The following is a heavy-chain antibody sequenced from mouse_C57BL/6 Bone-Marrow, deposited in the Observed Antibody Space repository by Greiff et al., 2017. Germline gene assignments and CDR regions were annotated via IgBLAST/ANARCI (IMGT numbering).Heavy chain of an antibody. CDR2: IDPSDSYT. CDR1: GYTFTSYW. V-gene: IGHV1-59*01. Sequence: QVQLQQPGAELVRPGTSVKLSCKASGYTFTSYWMHWVKQRPGQGLEWIGVIDPSDSYTNYNQKFKGKATLTVDTSSSTAYMQISSLTSADSAVYYCARRGDGYDGAWFAYWGQGTLVTVSA. CDR3: ARRGDGYDGAWFAY. D-gene: IGHD2-2*01. J-gene: IGHJ3*01.